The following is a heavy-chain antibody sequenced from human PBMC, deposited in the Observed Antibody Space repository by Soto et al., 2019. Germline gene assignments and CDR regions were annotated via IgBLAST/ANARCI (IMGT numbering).Heavy chain of an antibody. D-gene: IGHD6-13*01. CDR1: GFTFSSYG. V-gene: IGHV3-33*01. J-gene: IGHJ4*02. CDR3: ARLGFHLGSSWYGINDY. CDR2: IWNDGSNK. Sequence: QVQLVESGGGVVQPGRSLRLSCAASGFTFSSYGMHWVRQAPGKGLEWVAVIWNDGSNKYYADSVKGRFTISRDNSKHTPYLQMNSLRAEDTAVYYRARLGFHLGSSWYGINDYCGQGPLVTVSS.